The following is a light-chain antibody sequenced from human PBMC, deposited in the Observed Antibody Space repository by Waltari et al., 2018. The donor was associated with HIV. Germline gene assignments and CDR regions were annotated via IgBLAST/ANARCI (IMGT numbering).Light chain of an antibody. J-gene: IGLJ1*01. CDR3: SSYGGSNVFYV. V-gene: IGLV2-23*02. CDR1: SSDIGGFKL. Sequence: QSALTQPASVSGSPGQSLSISCTGTSSDIGGFKLVSWYQQHPGKAPQLIIYEVNQRPSGISNRFSGSQSGNTASLTISGLQAEDEAEYFCSSYGGSNVFYVFGSGTRVTVL. CDR2: EVN.